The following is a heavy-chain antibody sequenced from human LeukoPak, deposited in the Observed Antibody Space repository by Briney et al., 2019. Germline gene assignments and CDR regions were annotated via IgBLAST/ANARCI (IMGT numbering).Heavy chain of an antibody. CDR1: GGSVSSGSYY. D-gene: IGHD3-22*01. V-gene: IGHV4-61*01. Sequence: SETLSLTCTVSGGSVSSGSYYWSWIRQPPGKGLEWIGYIYYSGSTNYNPSLKSRVTISVDTSKNQFSLKLSSVTAADTAVYYCARTTENSSGYYWWKFNYYGMDVWGQGTTVTVSS. CDR3: ARTTENSSGYYWWKFNYYGMDV. J-gene: IGHJ6*02. CDR2: IYYSGST.